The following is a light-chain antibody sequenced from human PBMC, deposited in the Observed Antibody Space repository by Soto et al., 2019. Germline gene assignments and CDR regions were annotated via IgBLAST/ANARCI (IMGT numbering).Light chain of an antibody. V-gene: IGKV1-9*01. Sequence: DIQLTQSPSFLSASVGDRVTITCRASQGISSYLAWYQQKPGKAPKLLIYAASTLQSGVPSRFSGSGSGTEFSLTMSSLQPEDFATYYCQQGGTFGPGTKVDI. CDR3: QQGGT. CDR2: AAS. J-gene: IGKJ3*01. CDR1: QGISSY.